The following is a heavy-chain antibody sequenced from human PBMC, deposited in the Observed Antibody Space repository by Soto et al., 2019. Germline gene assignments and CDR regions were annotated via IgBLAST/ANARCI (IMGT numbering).Heavy chain of an antibody. CDR3: ARQIYDSDTGPNFQYYFDS. CDR2: IDPSDSQT. CDR1: GYSFAGYW. J-gene: IGHJ4*02. Sequence: PXEALKISCKGSGYSFAGYWITWVRQKPGKGLEWMGRIDPSDSQTYYSPSFRGHVTISVTKSITTVFLQWSSLRASDTAMYYCARQIYDSDTGPNFQYYFDSWGQGTPVTGSS. D-gene: IGHD3-22*01. V-gene: IGHV5-10-1*01.